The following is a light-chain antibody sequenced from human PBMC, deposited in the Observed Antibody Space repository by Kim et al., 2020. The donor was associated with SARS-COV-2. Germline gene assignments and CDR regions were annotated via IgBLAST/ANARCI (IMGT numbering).Light chain of an antibody. Sequence: VALEQTVRTSCDGDSLRCYYAYWYQQKTGQAPIVVFYGKNKRPSGVSDRVSGSRSGDKASLTISGTQAGDEAEYYCNYRRSNANVLFGGGTQLTVL. CDR3: NYRRSNANVL. V-gene: IGLV3-19*01. CDR1: SLRCYY. J-gene: IGLJ2*01. CDR2: GKN.